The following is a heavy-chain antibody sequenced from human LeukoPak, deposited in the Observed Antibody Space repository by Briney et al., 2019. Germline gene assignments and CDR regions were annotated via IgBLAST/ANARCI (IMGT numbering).Heavy chain of an antibody. Sequence: PGGSLRLSCAASGFTFSSYAMHWVRQAPGKGLEWVAVISYDGSNKYYADSVKGRFTISRDNSKNTLYLQMNSLRAEDTAVYYCAKDKYYDGMAYYFDYWGQGTLVTVSS. D-gene: IGHD3-3*01. J-gene: IGHJ4*02. CDR2: ISYDGSNK. CDR3: AKDKYYDGMAYYFDY. CDR1: GFTFSSYA. V-gene: IGHV3-30-3*01.